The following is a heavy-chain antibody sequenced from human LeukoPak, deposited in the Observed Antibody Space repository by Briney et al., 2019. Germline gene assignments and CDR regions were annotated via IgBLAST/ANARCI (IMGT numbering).Heavy chain of an antibody. J-gene: IGHJ6*02. V-gene: IGHV3-7*03. CDR1: GFTFSSYW. CDR3: ARGGGLDV. D-gene: IGHD3-16*01. CDR2: INHNGNVN. Sequence: GGSLRLSCAASGFTFSSYWMNWARQAPGKGLEWVASINHNGNVNYYVDSVKGRFTISRDNAKNSLYLQMGNLRAVDTAVYFCARGGGLDVWGQGATVTVSS.